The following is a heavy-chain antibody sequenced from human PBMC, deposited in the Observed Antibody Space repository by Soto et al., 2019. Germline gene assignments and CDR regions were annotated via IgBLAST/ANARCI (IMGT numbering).Heavy chain of an antibody. CDR3: ARHADYSNYVDGFDY. D-gene: IGHD4-4*01. Sequence: SETLSLTCTVSGDSIRPYYWTWIRQPPGKGLEWIGYVYYSGSTNYNPSLKSRVTISVDTSKNQFSLKLSSVTAADTAVYYCARHADYSNYVDGFDYWGQGTLVTVSS. CDR2: VYYSGST. CDR1: GDSIRPYY. V-gene: IGHV4-59*08. J-gene: IGHJ4*02.